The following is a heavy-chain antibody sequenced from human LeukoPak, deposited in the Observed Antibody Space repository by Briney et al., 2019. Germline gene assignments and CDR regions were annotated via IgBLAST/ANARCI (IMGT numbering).Heavy chain of an antibody. CDR2: ISWNSGSI. CDR1: GFTFSSYN. V-gene: IGHV3-9*01. D-gene: IGHD2-15*01. Sequence: GGSLRLSCAASGFTFSSYNMNWVRQAPGKGLEWVSGISWNSGSIGYADSVKGRFTISRDNAKNSLYLQMNSLRAEDTALYYCAKDVYCSGGSCYPGGAFDIWGQGTMVTVSS. CDR3: AKDVYCSGGSCYPGGAFDI. J-gene: IGHJ3*02.